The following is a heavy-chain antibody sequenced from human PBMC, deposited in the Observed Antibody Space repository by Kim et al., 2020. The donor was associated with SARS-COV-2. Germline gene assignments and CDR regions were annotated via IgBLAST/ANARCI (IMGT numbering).Heavy chain of an antibody. V-gene: IGHV3-7*01. J-gene: IGHJ4*02. CDR1: GFTFSTYW. CDR3: ARDSPASGWYGSGFDY. Sequence: GGSLRLSCAASGFTFSTYWMSWVRQAPGEGLEWVANIRRDGSEKYYVDSVRGRFTISRDNAKNSLYLQMNSLRVEDTAVYYCARDSPASGWYGSGFDYWGQGTLVTVSS. D-gene: IGHD3-10*01. CDR2: IRRDGSEK.